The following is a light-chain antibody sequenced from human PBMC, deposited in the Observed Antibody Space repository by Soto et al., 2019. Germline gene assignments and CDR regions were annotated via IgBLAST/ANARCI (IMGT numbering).Light chain of an antibody. CDR1: YSDIGAYNY. V-gene: IGLV2-8*01. Sequence: QSALTQPPSASGSPGQSVTIPCTGTYSDIGAYNYVSWYQQHPGKAPKVMMYEVSKRPSGVPDRFSGSKSGNTASLTVSGLQAEDEADYYCSSYGGTNSLKVFGGGTKLTVL. CDR2: EVS. J-gene: IGLJ2*01. CDR3: SSYGGTNSLKV.